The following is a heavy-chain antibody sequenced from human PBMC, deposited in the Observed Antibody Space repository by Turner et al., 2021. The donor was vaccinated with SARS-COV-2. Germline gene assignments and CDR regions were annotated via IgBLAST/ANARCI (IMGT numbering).Heavy chain of an antibody. Sequence: VKPGGSLRLSCAASGFAFNIYSMNWVRQAPGKGLAWVSAISSSGKNVYYADSVKGRFTISRDNAKSSLYLQMNSLRVEDTALYYCAKVRVDVSKRSDAFDIWGQGTMVTVSS. CDR2: ISSSGKNV. V-gene: IGHV3-21*01. CDR3: AKVRVDVSKRSDAFDI. J-gene: IGHJ3*02. CDR1: GFAFNIYS. D-gene: IGHD5-12*01.